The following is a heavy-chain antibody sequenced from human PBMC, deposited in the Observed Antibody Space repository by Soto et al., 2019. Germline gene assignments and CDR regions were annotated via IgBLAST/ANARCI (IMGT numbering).Heavy chain of an antibody. V-gene: IGHV4-34*01. CDR1: GGSFSGYY. Sequence: PSETLSLTCTVSGGSFSGYYWSWIRQPPGKGLEWIGEINHSGSTNYNPSLKSRVTISVDTSKNQFSLKLSSVTAADTAVYYCASKRLWFGELYVEDAFDIWGQGTMVTVSS. D-gene: IGHD3-10*01. J-gene: IGHJ3*02. CDR2: INHSGST. CDR3: ASKRLWFGELYVEDAFDI.